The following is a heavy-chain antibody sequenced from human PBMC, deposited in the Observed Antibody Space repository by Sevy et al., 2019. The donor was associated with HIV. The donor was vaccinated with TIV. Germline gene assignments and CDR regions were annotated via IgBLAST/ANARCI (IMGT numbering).Heavy chain of an antibody. J-gene: IGHJ6*02. D-gene: IGHD3-16*01. V-gene: IGHV3-7*01. CDR2: IKQDGSEK. CDR1: GFTFSSYW. CDR3: ARGWFVWGLEVFYYYYGMDV. Sequence: GGSLRLSCAASGFTFSSYWMSWVRQAPGKGLEWVANIKQDGSEKYYVDSVKGRFTISRDNAKNSLYLQMNSLRAEDTVVYYCARGWFVWGLEVFYYYYGMDVWGQGTTVTVSS.